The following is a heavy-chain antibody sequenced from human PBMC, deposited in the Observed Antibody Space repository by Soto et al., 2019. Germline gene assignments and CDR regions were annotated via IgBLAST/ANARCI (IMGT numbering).Heavy chain of an antibody. V-gene: IGHV3-23*01. J-gene: IGHJ4*02. Sequence: EVQLLESGGGLGQPGGSLRLSCAASGFTFSNYAMTWVRQAPGKGLEWVSSITANGAGTYYADSVKGRFTISRDNSRSTLYLQWSSLRAEDTAVYYCAEYLDASCCDFDCWGQGTLVTVFS. D-gene: IGHD3-16*01. CDR3: AEYLDASCCDFDC. CDR1: GFTFSNYA. CDR2: ITANGAGT.